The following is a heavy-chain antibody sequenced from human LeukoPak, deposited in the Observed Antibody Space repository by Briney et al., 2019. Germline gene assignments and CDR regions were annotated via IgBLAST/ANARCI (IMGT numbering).Heavy chain of an antibody. CDR3: AKAYPPLYYDFWSGYYTGDAFDI. V-gene: IGHV3-23*01. CDR1: GFTFSSYA. D-gene: IGHD3-3*01. CDR2: ISGSSAYI. J-gene: IGHJ3*02. Sequence: QPGGSLRLSCAASGFTFSSYAMTWVRQAPGKGLEWVSSISGSSAYIYYADSVKGRFTISRDNSKNTLYLQMNSLRAEDTAVYYCAKAYPPLYYDFWSGYYTGDAFDIWGQGTMVTVSS.